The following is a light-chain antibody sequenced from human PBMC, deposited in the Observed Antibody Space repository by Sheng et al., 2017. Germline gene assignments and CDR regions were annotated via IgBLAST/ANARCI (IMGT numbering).Light chain of an antibody. CDR1: QLGDKF. V-gene: IGLV3-1*01. J-gene: IGLJ2*01. CDR2: QDS. CDR3: QAWDSSTAVV. Sequence: SSELTQPPSVSVSPGQTASITCSGHQLGDKFACWYQQRPGQSPRLVIYQDSKRPSGIPERFSGSNSGNTATLTISGTQAMDEADYYCQAWDSSTAVVFGGGTKLTVL.